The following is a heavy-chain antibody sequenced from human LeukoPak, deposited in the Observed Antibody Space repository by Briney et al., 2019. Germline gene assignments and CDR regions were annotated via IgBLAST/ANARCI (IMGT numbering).Heavy chain of an antibody. CDR3: AKESPYASPRNYYFDY. Sequence: GGSLRLSCTASGSIFTNFAMSWVRQAPGKGPEWVSALNNRATTTYYAGSVKGRFTISRDNSKSTLYLQMDSLRVEDTAIYYCAKESPYASPRNYYFDYWGQGTLVTVSS. CDR1: GSIFTNFA. CDR2: LNNRATTT. V-gene: IGHV3-23*01. J-gene: IGHJ4*02.